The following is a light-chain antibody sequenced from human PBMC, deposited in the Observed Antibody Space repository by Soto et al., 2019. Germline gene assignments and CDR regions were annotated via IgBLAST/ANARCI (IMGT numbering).Light chain of an antibody. V-gene: IGKV3D-15*01. CDR1: QAVNTK. Sequence: IVMTQSPATLSVSPGETATLSCRASQAVNTKLAWYQQSPGQAPRLLILGASTRASGIPARFSGSGSGTEFTLTIRRIQPEDFATYYCQQYSAWPPMTFGGGTRVEIK. CDR2: GAS. CDR3: QQYSAWPPMT. J-gene: IGKJ4*01.